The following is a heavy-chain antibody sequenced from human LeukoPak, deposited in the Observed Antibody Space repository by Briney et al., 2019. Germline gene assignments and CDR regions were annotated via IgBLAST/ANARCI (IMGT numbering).Heavy chain of an antibody. CDR3: ARDGGLAAVAGTPA. CDR2: IIPILGIA. J-gene: IGHJ5*02. D-gene: IGHD6-19*01. CDR1: GGTFSSYT. V-gene: IGHV1-69*04. Sequence: PVKVSCKASGGTFSSYTISWVRQAPGQGLEWMGRIIPILGIANYAQKFQGRVTITADKSTSTAYMELSSLRSEDTAVYYCARDGGLAAVAGTPAWGQGTLVTVSS.